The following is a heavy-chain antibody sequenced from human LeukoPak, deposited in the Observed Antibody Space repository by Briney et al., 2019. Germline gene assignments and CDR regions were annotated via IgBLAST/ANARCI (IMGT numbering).Heavy chain of an antibody. J-gene: IGHJ4*02. D-gene: IGHD1-14*01. CDR1: GFTFSSYW. Sequence: PGGSLRLYSVGSGFTFSSYWMTRDRQPPGKGLEWVANIKDDGSEKYSVDSVKGRFTISRDNAKNLLYLQMSSLRAEDTAVYYCARARIDYWGQGTLVTVSS. CDR2: IKDDGSEK. V-gene: IGHV3-7*04. CDR3: ARARIDY.